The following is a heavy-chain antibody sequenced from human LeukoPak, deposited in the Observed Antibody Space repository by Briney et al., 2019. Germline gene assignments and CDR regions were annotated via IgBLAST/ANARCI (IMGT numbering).Heavy chain of an antibody. CDR1: GFTFSSYA. J-gene: IGHJ6*02. CDR3: AKVGAYYYYYGMDV. CDR2: ISGSGGST. Sequence: PGGSLRLSCAASGFTFSSYAMSWVRQAPGKGLECVSAISGSGGSTYYADSVKGRFTTSRDNSRNTLYLKVNSLRAEDTAVYYSAKVGAYYYYYGMDVWGQGTPVSVSS. D-gene: IGHD1-26*01. V-gene: IGHV3-23*01.